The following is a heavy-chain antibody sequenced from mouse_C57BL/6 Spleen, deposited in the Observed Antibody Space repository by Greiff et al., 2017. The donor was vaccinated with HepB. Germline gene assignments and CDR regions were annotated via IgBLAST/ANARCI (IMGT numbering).Heavy chain of an antibody. CDR2: ISSGSSTI. D-gene: IGHD2-4*01. J-gene: IGHJ1*03. V-gene: IGHV5-17*01. CDR3: AKLYYDYDGGYFDV. Sequence: EVQLVESGGGLVKPGGSLKLSCAASGFTFSDYGMHWVRQAPEKGLEWVAYISSGSSTIYYADTVKGRFTISRDNAKNTLFLQMTSLRSEDTAMYYCAKLYYDYDGGYFDVWGTGTTVTVSS. CDR1: GFTFSDYG.